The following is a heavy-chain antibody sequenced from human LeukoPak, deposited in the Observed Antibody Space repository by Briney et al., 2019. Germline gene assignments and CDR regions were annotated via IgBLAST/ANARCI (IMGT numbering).Heavy chain of an antibody. CDR3: ARGGNYWPQWWFDP. J-gene: IGHJ5*02. CDR2: IYYTGST. D-gene: IGHD1-26*01. Sequence: SETLSLTCTVSGGSISTYYWSWIRQPPGKGLEWIGYIYYTGSTSYNPPLKSRVTMSLDASKNQFSLELNSVTPADTAVYYCARGGNYWPQWWFDPWGRGTLVSVSS. V-gene: IGHV4-59*01. CDR1: GGSISTYY.